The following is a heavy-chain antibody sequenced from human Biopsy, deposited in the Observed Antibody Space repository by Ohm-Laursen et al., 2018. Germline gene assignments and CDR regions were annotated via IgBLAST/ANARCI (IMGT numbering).Heavy chain of an antibody. D-gene: IGHD5-18*01. J-gene: IGHJ6*02. CDR2: IFYDGSNT. Sequence: SLRLSCAASGFTFNNYGMQWVRQAPGKGLEWVAFIFYDGSNTYYADSVKGRFTISRDNSRDTLYLQMSSLGAEDTAVYYCAKDRYNYTPIGGFSMDVWGQGTTVIVSS. CDR1: GFTFNNYG. CDR3: AKDRYNYTPIGGFSMDV. V-gene: IGHV3-30*18.